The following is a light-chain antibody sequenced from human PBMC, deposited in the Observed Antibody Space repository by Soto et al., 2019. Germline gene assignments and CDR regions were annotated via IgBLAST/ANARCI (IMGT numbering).Light chain of an antibody. J-gene: IGKJ1*01. CDR3: QQYGNSPQT. CDR2: AAS. CDR1: QSISTY. V-gene: IGKV3-20*01. Sequence: EIVLTQSPATLSLSPGERATLSCRASQSISTYLAWYQQKPGQAPRLLIYAASYRATGIPDRFSGSGSGTDFTLTISRLEPEDFAVYYCQQYGNSPQTFGQGTKVDIK.